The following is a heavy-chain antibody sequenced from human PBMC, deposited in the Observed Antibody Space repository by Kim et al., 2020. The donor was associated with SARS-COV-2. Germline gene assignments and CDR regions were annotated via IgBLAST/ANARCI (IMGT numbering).Heavy chain of an antibody. CDR3: ARGGGRYFFSLDY. V-gene: IGHV3-30*09. D-gene: IGHD1-26*01. J-gene: IGHJ4*02. Sequence: CADAVEGRFAISRDNSKTTLYLQMNSLRAEDTAVYYCARGGGRYFFSLDYWGQGTLVTVSS.